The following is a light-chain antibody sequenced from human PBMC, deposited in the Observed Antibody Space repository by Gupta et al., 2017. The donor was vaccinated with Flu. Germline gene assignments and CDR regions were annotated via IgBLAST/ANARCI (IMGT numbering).Light chain of an antibody. CDR3: QQYHNWPRT. CDR2: GAS. V-gene: IGKV3-15*01. CDR1: EGVSNN. Sequence: PATRAVSPGERATPSCRASEGVSNNLAWFQQKHGQAPRLLIFGASCRGTGVPDRFSGSGSGTEFTLTISGLQSEDFAVYYCQQYHNWPRTFGQGTRVDIK. J-gene: IGKJ1*01.